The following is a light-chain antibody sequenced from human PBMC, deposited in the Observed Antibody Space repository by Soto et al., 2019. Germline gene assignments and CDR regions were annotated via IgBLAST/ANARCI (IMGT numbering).Light chain of an antibody. J-gene: IGKJ4*01. CDR1: QGINSW. Sequence: DIQMTQSPSSVSASVGDRVTITCRASQGINSWLAWYQQKPGKAPKLLISAASSLQSGVPSRFSGSGSGTDFTLTINSLQPEDFATYYCQLAYIVPFTFGGGTKVEIK. CDR3: QLAYIVPFT. CDR2: AAS. V-gene: IGKV1D-12*01.